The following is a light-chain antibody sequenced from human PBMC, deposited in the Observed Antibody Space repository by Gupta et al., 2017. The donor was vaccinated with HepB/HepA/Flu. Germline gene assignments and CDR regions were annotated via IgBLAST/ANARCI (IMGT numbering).Light chain of an antibody. CDR1: QSVSSN. Sequence: EIVMTQSPSPLSVSPGERATLSCRASQSVSSNLAWYQQKPGQAPRLLIYGASTRDTGIPARFSGSGYGTEFTLTISSRQSEDFAVYYCQQYNNWPPATFGHGTKVDIK. CDR2: GAS. V-gene: IGKV3-15*01. CDR3: QQYNNWPPAT. J-gene: IGKJ3*01.